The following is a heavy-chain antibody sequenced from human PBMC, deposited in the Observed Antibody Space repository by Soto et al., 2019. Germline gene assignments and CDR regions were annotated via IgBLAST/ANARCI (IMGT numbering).Heavy chain of an antibody. D-gene: IGHD3-9*01. V-gene: IGHV3-21*01. CDR2: ITRSSSYI. CDR3: ARDTPDTLTGHY. J-gene: IGHJ4*02. Sequence: PRGSLRLSCSSSGIPFSRYSMNWGRRAPGKGLDWVSSITRSSSYIYYSASLKGRFTISKEKPKYSLYLEMNSLRTEDQPVHYCARDTPDTLTGHYWGQGTIVTGPS. CDR1: GIPFSRYS.